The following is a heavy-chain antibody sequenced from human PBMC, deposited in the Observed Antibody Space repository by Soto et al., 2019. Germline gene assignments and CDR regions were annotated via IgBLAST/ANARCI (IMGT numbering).Heavy chain of an antibody. CDR1: GFTFSSYS. J-gene: IGHJ6*02. CDR2: ISSSSSTI. Sequence: GSLRLSCAASGFTFSSYSMNWVRQAPGKGLEWVSYISSSSSTIYYADSVKGRFTISRDNAKNSLYLQMNSLRDEDTAVYYCARSVSGIAAARVYYYGLDVWGQGTTVTVSS. D-gene: IGHD6-13*01. V-gene: IGHV3-48*02. CDR3: ARSVSGIAAARVYYYGLDV.